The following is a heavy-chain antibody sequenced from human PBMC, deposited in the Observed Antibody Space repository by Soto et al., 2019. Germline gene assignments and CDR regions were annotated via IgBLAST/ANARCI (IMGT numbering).Heavy chain of an antibody. CDR3: ARGIVATLYFDY. CDR2: IYYSGST. J-gene: IGHJ4*02. CDR1: GGSISSYY. D-gene: IGHD5-12*01. V-gene: IGHV4-59*01. Sequence: PSETLSLTCTVSGGSISSYYWSWIRQPPGKGLEWIGYIYYSGSTNYNPSLKSRVTISVDTSKNQFSLKLSSVTAADTAVYYCARGIVATLYFDYWGQGTLVTFSS.